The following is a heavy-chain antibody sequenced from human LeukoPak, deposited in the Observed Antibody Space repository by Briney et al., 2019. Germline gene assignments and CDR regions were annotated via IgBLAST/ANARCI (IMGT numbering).Heavy chain of an antibody. D-gene: IGHD2-2*01. V-gene: IGHV1-69*05. Sequence: SVKVSCKASGGTFSSYAISWVRQAPGQGLEWMGGIIPIFGTANYAQKFQGRVTITTDESTSTAYMELSSLRSEDTAVYYCASAVLGYCSSTSCLPYYYYYMDVWGKGTTVTVSS. CDR3: ASAVLGYCSSTSCLPYYYYYMDV. J-gene: IGHJ6*03. CDR1: GGTFSSYA. CDR2: IIPIFGTA.